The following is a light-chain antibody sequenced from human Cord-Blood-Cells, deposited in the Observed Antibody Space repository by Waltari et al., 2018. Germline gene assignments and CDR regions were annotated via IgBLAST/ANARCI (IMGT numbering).Light chain of an antibody. CDR2: GAS. V-gene: IGKV3-15*01. CDR1: QSVSNN. J-gene: IGKJ4*01. Sequence: EIVITQSPATLSVSPGERATLSCRASQSVSNNLAWYQQNPGQAPRLRIYGASTRATGIPARFSGSGSGTEFTLTISSLQSEDFAVYYCQQYNNGPPLTFGGGTKVEIK. CDR3: QQYNNGPPLT.